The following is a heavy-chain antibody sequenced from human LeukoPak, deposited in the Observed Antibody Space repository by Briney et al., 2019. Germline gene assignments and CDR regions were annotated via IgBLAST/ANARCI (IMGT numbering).Heavy chain of an antibody. D-gene: IGHD5-12*01. CDR2: INHSGST. CDR1: GGSFSGYY. J-gene: IGHJ4*02. Sequence: SETLSLTCAVYGGSFSGYYWSWIRQPPGKGLGWIGEINHSGSTNYNPSLKSRVTISVDTSKNQFSLKLSSVTAADTAVYYCATSGYSGYDIEYWGQGTLVTVSS. CDR3: ATSGYSGYDIEY. V-gene: IGHV4-34*01.